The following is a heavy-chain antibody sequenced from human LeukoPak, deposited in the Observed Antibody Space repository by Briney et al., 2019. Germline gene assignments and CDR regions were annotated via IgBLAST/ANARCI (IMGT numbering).Heavy chain of an antibody. J-gene: IGHJ5*02. CDR1: GFTFSSYA. CDR2: ISGSGGST. D-gene: IGHD3-9*01. V-gene: IGHV3-23*01. Sequence: GGSLRLSCAASGFTFSSYAMSWVRQAPGKGLEWASAISGSGGSTYYADSVKGRFTISRDNSKNTLYLQMNSLRAEDTAVYYCAKASTYYDILTGGSYNWFDPWGQGTLVTVSS. CDR3: AKASTYYDILTGGSYNWFDP.